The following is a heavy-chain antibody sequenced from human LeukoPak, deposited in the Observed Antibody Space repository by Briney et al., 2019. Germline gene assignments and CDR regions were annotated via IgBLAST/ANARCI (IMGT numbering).Heavy chain of an antibody. J-gene: IGHJ4*02. Sequence: ASVKVSCKASGYTFTSYDINWVRQAPGQGLEWMGIINPSGGSTSYAQKFQGRVTMTRDTSTSTVYMELSSLRSEDTAVYYCAVGYSSSWYYFDYWGQGTLVTVSS. CDR3: AVGYSSSWYYFDY. CDR2: INPSGGST. D-gene: IGHD6-13*01. CDR1: GYTFTSYD. V-gene: IGHV1-46*01.